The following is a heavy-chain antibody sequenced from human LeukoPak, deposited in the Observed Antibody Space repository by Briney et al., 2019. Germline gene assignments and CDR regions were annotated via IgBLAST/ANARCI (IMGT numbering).Heavy chain of an antibody. CDR3: AREGIAEPDTNWFDP. Sequence: ASVKVSCKASGYTFASYDINWVRQATGQRLEWMGWINPTSGGTHYAQKFQGRVTMTRDTSISTAYMELSRLTSDDTAVYYCAREGIAEPDTNWFDPWGQGTLVTVSS. V-gene: IGHV1-2*02. D-gene: IGHD6-13*01. CDR2: INPTSGGT. J-gene: IGHJ5*02. CDR1: GYTFASYD.